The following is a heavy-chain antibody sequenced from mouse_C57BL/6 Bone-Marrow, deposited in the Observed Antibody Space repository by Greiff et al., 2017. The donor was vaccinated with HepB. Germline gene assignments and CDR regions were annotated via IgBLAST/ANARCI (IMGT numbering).Heavy chain of an antibody. Sequence: GGGLVQPKGSLKLSCAASGFSFNTYAMNWVRQAPGKGLEWVARIRSKSNNYATYYADSVKDRFTISRDDSESMLYLQMNNLKTEDTAMYYCVEVLFAYWGQGTLVTVSA. CDR3: VEVLFAY. CDR1: GFSFNTYA. CDR2: IRSKSNNYAT. J-gene: IGHJ3*01. V-gene: IGHV10-1*01.